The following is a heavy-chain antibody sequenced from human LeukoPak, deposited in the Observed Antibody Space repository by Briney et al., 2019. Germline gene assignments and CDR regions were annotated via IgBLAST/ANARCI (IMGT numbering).Heavy chain of an antibody. CDR2: LDHSGST. J-gene: IGHJ3*02. Sequence: SETLSLTCAVYGGSFSGYYWSWIRQPPGKGLEWIGELDHSGSTNYNPSLKSRVTISVDTSKNQFSLKLSSVTAADTAVYYCARAPYSSGWYVFIGAFDIWGQGTMVTVSS. CDR3: ARAPYSSGWYVFIGAFDI. CDR1: GGSFSGYY. D-gene: IGHD6-19*01. V-gene: IGHV4-34*01.